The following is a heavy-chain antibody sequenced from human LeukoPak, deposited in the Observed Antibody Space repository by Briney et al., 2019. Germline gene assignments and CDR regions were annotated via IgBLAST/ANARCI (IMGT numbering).Heavy chain of an antibody. V-gene: IGHV4-39*07. D-gene: IGHD6-13*01. CDR2: IYYSGST. CDR3: ATYGYSSSWYWFDP. J-gene: IGHJ5*02. Sequence: SETLSLICTVSGGSISSSSYYWGWIRQPPGKGLEWIGSIYYSGSTYYNPSLKSRVTISIDTSKNQFSLKLSSVTAADTAAYYCATYGYSSSWYWFDPWGQGTLVTVSS. CDR1: GGSISSSSYY.